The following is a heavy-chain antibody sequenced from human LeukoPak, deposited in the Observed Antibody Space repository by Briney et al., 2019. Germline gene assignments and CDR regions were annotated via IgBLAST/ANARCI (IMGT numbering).Heavy chain of an antibody. V-gene: IGHV3-48*03. CDR3: ARAFSLWFGEFYGMDV. J-gene: IGHJ6*02. CDR1: GFTFSSYE. CDR2: IRSSGSTI. Sequence: GGSLRLSCAASGFTFSSYEMNWVRQAPGKGLEWVSYIRSSGSTIYYADSVKGRFTISRDNAKNSLYLQMNSLRAEDTAVYYCARAFSLWFGEFYGMDVWGQGTTVTVSS. D-gene: IGHD3-10*01.